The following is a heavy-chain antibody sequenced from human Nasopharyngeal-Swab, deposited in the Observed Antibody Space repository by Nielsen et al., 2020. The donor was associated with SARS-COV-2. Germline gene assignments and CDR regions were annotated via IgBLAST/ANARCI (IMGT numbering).Heavy chain of an antibody. Sequence: SETLSLTCTVSGGSISSSSYYWGWLRQPPGQGLEWIGSIYYSGGTYYNPSLKSRVTISVDTSKNQFSLKLSSVTAADTAVYYCARVRYDILTGYHDNWFDPWGQGTLVTVSS. D-gene: IGHD3-9*01. CDR1: GGSISSSSYY. CDR3: ARVRYDILTGYHDNWFDP. V-gene: IGHV4-39*07. CDR2: IYYSGGT. J-gene: IGHJ5*02.